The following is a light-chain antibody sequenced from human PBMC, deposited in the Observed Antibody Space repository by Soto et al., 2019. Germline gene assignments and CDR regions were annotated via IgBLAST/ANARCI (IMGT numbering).Light chain of an antibody. CDR2: DVS. CDR3: SSYTSSSTVV. CDR1: SSDVGGYNY. J-gene: IGLJ3*02. Sequence: QSALTQHASVSGSPGQSITISCTGTSSDVGGYNYVSWYQQHPGKAPKLIIYDVSDRPSGVSNRFSGSKSGNTASLTNSGLQADDEADYYCSSYTSSSTVVFGGGTKLTVL. V-gene: IGLV2-14*03.